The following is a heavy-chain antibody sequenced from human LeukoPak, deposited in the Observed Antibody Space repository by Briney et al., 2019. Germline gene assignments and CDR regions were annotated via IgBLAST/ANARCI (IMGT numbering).Heavy chain of an antibody. J-gene: IGHJ4*02. CDR3: AKDLDVSARAFDC. D-gene: IGHD6-6*01. V-gene: IGHV4-59*01. CDR2: IYYSGSP. Sequence: SETLSLTCTVSGGSISSYYWSWIRQPPGKRLEWIGYIYYSGSPNYNPSLKSRVTISVDTSKNQVSLKLSSVTAADTAVYYCAKDLDVSARAFDCWGQGTPVTVSS. CDR1: GGSISSYY.